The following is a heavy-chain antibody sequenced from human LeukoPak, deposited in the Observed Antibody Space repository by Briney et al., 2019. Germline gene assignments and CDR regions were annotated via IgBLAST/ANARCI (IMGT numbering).Heavy chain of an antibody. Sequence: GGSLRLSCAASGFTFSSYEMNWVRQAPGKGLEWVSYISSSGSTIYYADSVKGRFTISRDNAKNSLYLQMNSLRAEDTAVYYCARDPPFIVGAQEYFDYWGQGTLVTVSS. CDR3: ARDPPFIVGAQEYFDY. V-gene: IGHV3-48*03. D-gene: IGHD1-26*01. CDR2: ISSSGSTI. CDR1: GFTFSSYE. J-gene: IGHJ4*02.